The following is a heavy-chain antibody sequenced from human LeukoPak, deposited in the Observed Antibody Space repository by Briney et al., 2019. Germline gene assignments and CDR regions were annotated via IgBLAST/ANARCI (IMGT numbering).Heavy chain of an antibody. CDR2: INSDGSST. D-gene: IGHD4-17*01. CDR3: AREGYYGTAFDI. Sequence: GGSLRLSCAASGFTFSSYWMHWVRQAPGKGLVWVSRINSDGSSTSYADSVKGRFTISRENAKNSLYLQMNSLRAEDTAVYYCAREGYYGTAFDIWGQGTMVTVSS. CDR1: GFTFSSYW. J-gene: IGHJ3*02. V-gene: IGHV3-74*01.